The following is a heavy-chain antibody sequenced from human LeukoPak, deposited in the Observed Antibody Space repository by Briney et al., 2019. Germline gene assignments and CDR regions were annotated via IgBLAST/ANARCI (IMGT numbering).Heavy chain of an antibody. CDR2: INPSGGST. CDR3: ARDTKARAYYDFWSGYYFDY. Sequence: ASVKVSCKASGGTFSSYAISWVRQAPGQGLEWMGIINPSGGSTSYAQKFQGRVTMTRDTSTSTVYMELSSLRSEDTAVYYCARDTKARAYYDFWSGYYFDYWGQGTLVTVSS. CDR1: GGTFSSYA. D-gene: IGHD3-3*01. J-gene: IGHJ4*02. V-gene: IGHV1-46*03.